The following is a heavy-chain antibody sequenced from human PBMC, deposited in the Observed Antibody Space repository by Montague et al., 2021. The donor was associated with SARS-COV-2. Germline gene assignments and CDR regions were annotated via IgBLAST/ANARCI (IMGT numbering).Heavy chain of an antibody. V-gene: IGHV4-39*02. J-gene: IGHJ4*02. CDR3: ARGMIRGVTTPFDY. Sequence: SETLSLTCSVSSGSIISSGYYWGWIRQHPGKELEWIGNIYYSGTTYYNPSLQSRGTISVDTSKNHLSLRLSSVTAADTAVYFCARGMIRGVTTPFDYWGQGSQVTVSS. CDR2: IYYSGTT. D-gene: IGHD3-10*01. CDR1: SGSIISSGYY.